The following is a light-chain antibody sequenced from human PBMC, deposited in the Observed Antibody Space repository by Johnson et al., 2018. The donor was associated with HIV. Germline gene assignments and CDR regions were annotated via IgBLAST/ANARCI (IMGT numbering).Light chain of an antibody. CDR2: RRS. CDR3: AAWDDSLDGYV. V-gene: IGLV1-44*01. Sequence: QSVLTQPPSVSAAPGQKVTISCSGSSSNIGSNTVNWYQQLPGTAPKLLIYRRSQRPSGVPDRFSGSKSGTSASLAISGLQAEDDGDYYCAAWDDSLDGYVFGTGTKLTVL. J-gene: IGLJ1*01. CDR1: SSNIGSNT.